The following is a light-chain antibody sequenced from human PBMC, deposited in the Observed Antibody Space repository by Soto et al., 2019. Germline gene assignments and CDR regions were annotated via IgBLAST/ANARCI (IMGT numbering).Light chain of an antibody. Sequence: QSLLTQPPSVSAAPGQKFTISCSGSSSNIGGNSVSWYQQLPGTAPKLLIYDDNNRPSVIPDRFSGSKSGTSATLGITGFQTGDEADYYCGSWDSSLSAYVFGTGTKVTVL. CDR2: DDN. J-gene: IGLJ1*01. CDR3: GSWDSSLSAYV. V-gene: IGLV1-51*01. CDR1: SSNIGGNS.